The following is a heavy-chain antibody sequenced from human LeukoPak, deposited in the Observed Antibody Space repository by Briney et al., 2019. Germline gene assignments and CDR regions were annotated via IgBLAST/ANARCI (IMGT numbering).Heavy chain of an antibody. Sequence: AETLSLTCTVSGGSISSYYWSWIRQPAGKGLEWIGRIYTSGSTNYNPSLKSRVTMSVDTSKNQFSLKLSSVTAADTAVYYCAIEEGYGTRDDAFDIWGQGTMVTVSS. CDR2: IYTSGST. V-gene: IGHV4-4*07. CDR3: AIEEGYGTRDDAFDI. J-gene: IGHJ3*02. CDR1: GGSISSYY. D-gene: IGHD5-18*01.